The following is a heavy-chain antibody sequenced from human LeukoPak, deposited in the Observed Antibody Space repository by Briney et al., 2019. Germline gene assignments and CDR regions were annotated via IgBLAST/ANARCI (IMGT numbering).Heavy chain of an antibody. CDR1: GGSITSYY. V-gene: IGHV4-59*01. D-gene: IGHD2-21*02. CDR3: ARETAYCGGDCFTLLDY. CDR2: IYYSGST. J-gene: IGHJ4*02. Sequence: SETLSLTCTVSGGSITSYYWSWIRQPPGKGLEWIGYIYYSGSTNYNPSLKSRVTISVDTSKNQFSLKLSSVTAADTAVYYRARETAYCGGDCFTLLDYWGQGTLVTVSS.